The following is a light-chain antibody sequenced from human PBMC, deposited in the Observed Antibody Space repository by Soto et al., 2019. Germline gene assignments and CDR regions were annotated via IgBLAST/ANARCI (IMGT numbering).Light chain of an antibody. CDR2: GAS. J-gene: IGKJ5*01. CDR1: QSLNTD. CDR3: QQYKSWPPIT. Sequence: EILMTQSPDSLSVSPGETATLSCRASQSLNTDLAWYQQNPGQAPRLLLYGASTRATGISTRFSGGGSGTEFTLTISGLQSEDSAVYYCQQYKSWPPITFGQGTRLEIK. V-gene: IGKV3-15*01.